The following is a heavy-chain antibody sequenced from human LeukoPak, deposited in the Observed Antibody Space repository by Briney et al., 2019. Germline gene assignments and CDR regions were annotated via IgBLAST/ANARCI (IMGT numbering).Heavy chain of an antibody. V-gene: IGHV3-23*01. CDR2: ISGSGGST. CDR3: AKGRYFDWLLIYFDY. J-gene: IGHJ4*02. D-gene: IGHD3-9*01. Sequence: GGSLRLSCAASGFTFSSYGMSWVRQAPGKGLEWVSAISGSGGSTYYADSVKGRFTISRDNSKNTLYLQMNSLRAEDTAVYYCAKGRYFDWLLIYFDYWGQGTLVTVSS. CDR1: GFTFSSYG.